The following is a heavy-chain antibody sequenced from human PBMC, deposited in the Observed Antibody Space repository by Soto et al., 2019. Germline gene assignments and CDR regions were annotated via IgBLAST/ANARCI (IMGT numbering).Heavy chain of an antibody. V-gene: IGHV3-11*04. D-gene: IGHD3-22*01. CDR2: ISSSGSTI. J-gene: IGHJ4*02. CDR3: ARDVSNDYDSSGLFDS. Sequence: PGGSLRLSCAASGFTFSDYYMSWIRQAPGKGLEWVSYISSSGSTIYYADSVKGRFTISRDNAKNSLYLQMSSLRAEDTAVYYCARDVSNDYDSSGLFDSWGQGTLVTVSS. CDR1: GFTFSDYY.